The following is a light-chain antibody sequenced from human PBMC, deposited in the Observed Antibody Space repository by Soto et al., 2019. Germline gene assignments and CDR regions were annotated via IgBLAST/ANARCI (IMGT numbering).Light chain of an antibody. CDR1: QSLQHSNGYNY. CDR2: LAS. V-gene: IGKV2-28*01. J-gene: IGKJ1*01. CDR3: MQALQTPA. Sequence: DIVMTQSPLSLPVTPGEPASISCRSSQSLQHSNGYNYLDWYVQKPGQSPQILIYLASNQASGVPERFSGSGSGTDFTLKISRVEAEDVGTYYCMQALQTPAFGQGTKVEIK.